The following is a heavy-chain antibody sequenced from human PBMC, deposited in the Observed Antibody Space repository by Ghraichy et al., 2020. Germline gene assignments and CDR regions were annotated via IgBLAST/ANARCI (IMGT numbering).Heavy chain of an antibody. V-gene: IGHV3-53*01. J-gene: IGHJ4*02. CDR2: LYSDGKI. CDR1: GYSVSDNY. Sequence: GGSLRLSCVASGYSVSDNYMDWVRQAPGKGLEWVSFLYSDGKIFYGDSVMGRFTVCRHDSENTMYLQMNRLRTEDTAVYYCATASMIEHSFDYWGQGSLVTVSS. D-gene: IGHD3-22*01. CDR3: ATASMIEHSFDY.